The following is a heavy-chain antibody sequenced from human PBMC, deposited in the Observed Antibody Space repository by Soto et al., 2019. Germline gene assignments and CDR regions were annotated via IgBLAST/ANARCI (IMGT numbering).Heavy chain of an antibody. CDR3: ARAGHYDILTGFIRLRDYGMHV. D-gene: IGHD3-9*01. V-gene: IGHV3-30*01. J-gene: IGHJ6*02. CDR2: ISYDGSNK. CDR1: GFTFSSYA. Sequence: GGSLRLSCAASGFTFSSYAIHWVRQAPEKGLERVAVISYDGSNKYYADSVKGRFTISRDNSKNTLYLQMNSLRAEDTAVYYCARAGHYDILTGFIRLRDYGMHVSYQATSVTV.